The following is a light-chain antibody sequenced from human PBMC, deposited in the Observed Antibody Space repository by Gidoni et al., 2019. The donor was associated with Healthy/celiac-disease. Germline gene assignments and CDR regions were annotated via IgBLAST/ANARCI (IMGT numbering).Light chain of an antibody. Sequence: DIQMTQSPSSLSASVGDRVTITCRASQSISSYLNWYQQKPGKAPKLLIYAASSLKSGVPSRFSGSGGGTDFTLTISRLQPEDVATYYCQQSYSTPWTFGQGTKVEIK. V-gene: IGKV1-39*01. CDR1: QSISSY. CDR2: AAS. CDR3: QQSYSTPWT. J-gene: IGKJ1*01.